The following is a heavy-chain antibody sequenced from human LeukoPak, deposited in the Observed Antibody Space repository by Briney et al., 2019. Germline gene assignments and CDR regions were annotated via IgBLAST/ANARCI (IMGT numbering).Heavy chain of an antibody. J-gene: IGHJ4*02. CDR3: AKEDTAGSTGSADY. Sequence: LGGSLRLSCAASGFTFSSYAMSWVRQAPGKGLEWVSVISGSGDSTYYADSVKGRFTISRDNSKNPLYLHMNSLRAEDTAVYFCAKEDTAGSTGSADYWGQGTLVTVSS. CDR1: GFTFSSYA. D-gene: IGHD2-2*01. CDR2: ISGSGDST. V-gene: IGHV3-23*01.